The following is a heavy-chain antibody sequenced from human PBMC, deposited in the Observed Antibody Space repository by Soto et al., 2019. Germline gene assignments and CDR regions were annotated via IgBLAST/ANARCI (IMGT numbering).Heavy chain of an antibody. CDR2: INPYNGNR. Sequence: QVQLVQSGAELRKPGASVKVSCKGSGYSFSSYGINWVRQAPGQGLEWMWWINPYNGNRNYAQKFEDRFTMTTVTSANTAYMELRSLKSDDTATYYCARDRLRGYDNSGFYSWGQGTLVNVSS. CDR3: ARDRLRGYDNSGFYS. D-gene: IGHD3-22*01. J-gene: IGHJ5*01. V-gene: IGHV1-18*01. CDR1: GYSFSSYG.